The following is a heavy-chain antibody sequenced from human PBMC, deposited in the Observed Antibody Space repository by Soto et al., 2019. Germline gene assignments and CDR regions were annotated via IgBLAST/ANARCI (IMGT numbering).Heavy chain of an antibody. Sequence: PGGSLRLSCAASGFTFSSYAMSWVRQAPGKGLEWVSAISGSGGSTYYADSVKGRFTISRDNSKNTLYLQMNSLRAEDTAVYYYAMGYNWNGNYYYYGMDVWGRGNTVTVSS. CDR1: GFTFSSYA. J-gene: IGHJ6*02. D-gene: IGHD1-20*01. CDR3: AMGYNWNGNYYYYGMDV. V-gene: IGHV3-23*01. CDR2: ISGSGGST.